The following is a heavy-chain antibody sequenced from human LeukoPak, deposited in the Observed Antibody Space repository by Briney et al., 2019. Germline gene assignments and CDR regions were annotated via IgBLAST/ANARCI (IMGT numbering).Heavy chain of an antibody. V-gene: IGHV4-39*01. J-gene: IGHJ4*02. CDR2: IYYSGST. CDR3: ARGKPPSGYSYFDY. D-gene: IGHD3-3*01. Sequence: SETLSLTCTVSGGSISSSSYYWGWIRQPPGKGLEWIGSIYYSGSTYYNPSLKSRVTISVDTSKNQFSLKLSSVTAADTAVYYCARGKPPSGYSYFDYWGQGTLVTVSS. CDR1: GGSISSSSYY.